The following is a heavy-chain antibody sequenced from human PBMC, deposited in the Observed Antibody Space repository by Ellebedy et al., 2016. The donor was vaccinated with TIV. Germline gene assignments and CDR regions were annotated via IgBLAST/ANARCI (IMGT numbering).Heavy chain of an antibody. Sequence: GESLKISXAASGFTFSSYGMHWVRQAPGKGLEWVAVIWYDGSNKYYADSVKGRFTISRDNSKNTLYLQMNSLRAEDTAVYYCARESYGGNLADDAFDIWGQGTMVTVSS. CDR1: GFTFSSYG. CDR3: ARESYGGNLADDAFDI. V-gene: IGHV3-33*01. CDR2: IWYDGSNK. D-gene: IGHD4-23*01. J-gene: IGHJ3*02.